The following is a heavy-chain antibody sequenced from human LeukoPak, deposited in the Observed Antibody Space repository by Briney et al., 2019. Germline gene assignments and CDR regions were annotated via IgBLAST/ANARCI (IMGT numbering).Heavy chain of an antibody. CDR2: ITGAGDTT. CDR3: VRDRNYYEALQRSY. CDR1: GFTFSSYA. J-gene: IGHJ4*02. Sequence: GGSLRLSCAASGFTFSSYAMSWVRQAPGKGLEWVSSITGAGDTTYHPESVKGRFIISRDNSKNTLYLQMNSLRVEDTALYFCVRDRNYYEALQRSYWGQGTLVTVSS. D-gene: IGHD3-3*01. V-gene: IGHV3-23*01.